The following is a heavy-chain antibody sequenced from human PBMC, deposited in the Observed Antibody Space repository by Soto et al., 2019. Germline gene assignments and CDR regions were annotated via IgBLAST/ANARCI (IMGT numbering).Heavy chain of an antibody. V-gene: IGHV1-3*04. CDR3: ARVDGTY. J-gene: IGHJ4*02. D-gene: IGHD1-26*01. CDR2: INTDNGKT. Sequence: QVQLVQSGAEGKKPGASVKVSCKASGYSFTSYAIHWVRQAPGQGLEWMGWINTDNGKTKYSQKFQGRVTITRDTSASAAYMQLSSLRSDDTAVYYCARVDGTYWGQGTLVIVSS. CDR1: GYSFTSYA.